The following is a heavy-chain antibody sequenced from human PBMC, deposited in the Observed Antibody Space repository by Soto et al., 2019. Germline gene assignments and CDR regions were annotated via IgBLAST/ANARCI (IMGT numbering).Heavy chain of an antibody. CDR1: GESFSGYY. CDR3: ARGPGSSWYRGYYYYGMDV. Sequence: PSETLSLTCAVYGESFSGYYWSWIRQPPGKGLEWIGEINHSGSTNYNPSLKSRVTISVDTSKNQFSLKLSSVTAADTAVYYCARGPGSSWYRGYYYYGMDVWGQGTTVTVS. J-gene: IGHJ6*02. V-gene: IGHV4-34*01. D-gene: IGHD6-13*01. CDR2: INHSGST.